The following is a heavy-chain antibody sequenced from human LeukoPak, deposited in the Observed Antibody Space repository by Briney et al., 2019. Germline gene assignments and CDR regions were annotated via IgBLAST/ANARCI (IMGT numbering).Heavy chain of an antibody. V-gene: IGHV3-13*01. CDR3: TKEFCGSRAACAGGSYYDF. CDR2: IGVRGDT. D-gene: IGHD2-15*01. J-gene: IGHJ2*01. Sequence: GGSLRLSCAASGFTFSKDDFHWVRHAPGKGLEWVAAIGVRGDTYYADSVKGRFTISREGAANSLSLQMRSLGAGDTALYYCTKEFCGSRAACAGGSYYDFWGRGALVTVSS. CDR1: GFTFSKDD.